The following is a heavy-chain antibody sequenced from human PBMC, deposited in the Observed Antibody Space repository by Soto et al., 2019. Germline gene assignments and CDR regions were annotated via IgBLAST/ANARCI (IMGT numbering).Heavy chain of an antibody. CDR1: CVSISSGGYY. V-gene: IGHV4-31*03. J-gene: IGHJ4*02. CDR3: ARTRLLHFDY. D-gene: IGHD3-22*01. Sequence: TLSLTCTVSCVSISSGGYYCSWIRQHPGKGLEWIGYIYYSGSTYYNPSLKSRVTISVDTSKNQFSLKLSSVTAADTAVYYCARTRLLHFDYWGQGTLVTVS. CDR2: IYYSGST.